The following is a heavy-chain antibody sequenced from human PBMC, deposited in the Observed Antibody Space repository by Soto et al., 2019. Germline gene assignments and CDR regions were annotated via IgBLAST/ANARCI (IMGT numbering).Heavy chain of an antibody. D-gene: IGHD2-2*01. Sequence: PGESLKISCKTSGYSFTSYWIGWVRQMPGKGLEWMGIIYPGDSDTRYSPSFQGQVTISAAKSISTAYLQWGSLKASDTAMYYCASSPRGYCSSTSCWDVGNYYGIDVFGQGATVTVSS. CDR2: IYPGDSDT. CDR3: ASSPRGYCSSTSCWDVGNYYGIDV. V-gene: IGHV5-51*01. CDR1: GYSFTSYW. J-gene: IGHJ6*02.